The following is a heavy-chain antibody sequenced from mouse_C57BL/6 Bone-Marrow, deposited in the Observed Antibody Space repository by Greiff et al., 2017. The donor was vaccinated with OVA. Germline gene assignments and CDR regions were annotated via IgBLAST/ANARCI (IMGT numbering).Heavy chain of an antibody. CDR3: ARDCYAMDY. V-gene: IGHV8-12*01. CDR1: GFSLSTSGMG. J-gene: IGHJ4*01. Sequence: QVTLKESGPGILQSSQTLSLTCSFSGFSLSTSGMGVSWIRQPSGKGLEWLAHIYWDDDKRYNPSLKSRLTISKDTSRNQVFLKITSVDTADTATYYCARDCYAMDYWGQGTSVTVSS. CDR2: IYWDDDK.